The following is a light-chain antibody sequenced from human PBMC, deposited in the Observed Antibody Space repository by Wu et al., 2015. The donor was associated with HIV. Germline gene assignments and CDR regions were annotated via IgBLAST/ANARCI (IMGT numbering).Light chain of an antibody. CDR2: DAS. CDR1: QSVASF. Sequence: EIVLTQFPATLSLSPGERATLSCRASQSVASFLAWYQQKPGQAPRLLIYDASNRATGIPARFSGSGSGTDFTLTISSLEPEDFAVYYCQQRRYWPLYTFGQGTKGGNQT. J-gene: IGKJ2*01. CDR3: QQRRYWPLYT. V-gene: IGKV3-11*01.